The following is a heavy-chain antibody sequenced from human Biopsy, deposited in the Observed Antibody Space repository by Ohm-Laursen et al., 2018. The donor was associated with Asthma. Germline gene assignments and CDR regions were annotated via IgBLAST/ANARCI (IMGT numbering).Heavy chain of an antibody. CDR3: PKDVFPGWELRRGPDY. CDR1: GFTFSNSG. Sequence: SLRLSCAAPGFTFSNSGMHWVRQAPGKGLEWVAVISFDGSNKDYADSVKGRFTISRDNSKNTLHLEMNSLRVEDTAVYYCPKDVFPGWELRRGPDYWGQGTLVTVSS. CDR2: ISFDGSNK. D-gene: IGHD1-26*01. V-gene: IGHV3-30*18. J-gene: IGHJ4*02.